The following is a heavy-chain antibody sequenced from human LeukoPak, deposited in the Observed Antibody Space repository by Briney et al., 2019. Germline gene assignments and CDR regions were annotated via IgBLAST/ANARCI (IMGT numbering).Heavy chain of an antibody. CDR1: GYTFTSYG. J-gene: IGHJ4*02. V-gene: IGHV1-18*01. D-gene: IGHD3-22*01. Sequence: ASVKVSCKASGYTFTSYGISWVRQAPGQGLEWMGWISAYNGITNYAQKLQGRVTMPTDTSTSTAYMELRSLRSDDTAVYYWAREVPTYYYDSTTPRYFDYWGQGTLVTVSS. CDR3: AREVPTYYYDSTTPRYFDY. CDR2: ISAYNGIT.